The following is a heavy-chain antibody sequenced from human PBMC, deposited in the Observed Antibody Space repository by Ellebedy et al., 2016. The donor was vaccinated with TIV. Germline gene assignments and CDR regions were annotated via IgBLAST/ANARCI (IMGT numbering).Heavy chain of an antibody. D-gene: IGHD1/OR15-1a*01. Sequence: MPSETLSLTWSVSAYSISSVFYSGWIRQPPGKGLEWIGNIYHSGSSYYNPSLESRVTISVDTSKNQLSLKLSSVTAADTAVYYCARQEGYITGTARYWGQGTLVTVSS. J-gene: IGHJ4*02. CDR1: AYSISSVFY. V-gene: IGHV4-38-2*02. CDR3: ARQEGYITGTARY. CDR2: IYHSGSS.